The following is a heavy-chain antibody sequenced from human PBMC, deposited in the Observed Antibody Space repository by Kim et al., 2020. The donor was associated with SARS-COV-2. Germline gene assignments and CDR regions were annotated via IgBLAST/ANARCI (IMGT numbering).Heavy chain of an antibody. V-gene: IGHV4-34*01. CDR1: GGSFSGYY. J-gene: IGHJ5*02. D-gene: IGHD6-6*01. Sequence: SETLSLTCAVYGGSFSGYYWSWIRQPPGKGLEWIGEINHSGSTNYNPSLKSRVTISVDTSKNQFSLKLSSVTAADAAVYYCARGRSGAAHIPRQRWSTGNWFDPWGQGTLVTVSS. CDR3: ARGRSGAAHIPRQRWSTGNWFDP. CDR2: INHSGST.